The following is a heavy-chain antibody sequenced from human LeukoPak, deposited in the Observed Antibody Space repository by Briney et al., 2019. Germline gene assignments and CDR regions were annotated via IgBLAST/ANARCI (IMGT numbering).Heavy chain of an antibody. J-gene: IGHJ5*02. CDR2: IYYSGST. Sequence: SETLSLTCTVSGGSISSYYWSWIRQPPGRGLEWIGYIYYSGSTNYLPSLKSRVTISVDTSKNQFSLKLSSVTAADTAVYYCARDFGDGWFDPWGQGTLVTVSS. V-gene: IGHV4-59*01. D-gene: IGHD4-17*01. CDR1: GGSISSYY. CDR3: ARDFGDGWFDP.